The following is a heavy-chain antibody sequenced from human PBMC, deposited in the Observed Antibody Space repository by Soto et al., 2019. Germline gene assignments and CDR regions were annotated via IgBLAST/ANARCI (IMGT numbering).Heavy chain of an antibody. V-gene: IGHV3-21*01. CDR1: GFTFSSYS. CDR2: ISSSSSYI. D-gene: IGHD2-15*01. CDR3: AREENLYCSGGSCYSGIFDY. Sequence: PGGSLRLSCAASGFTFSSYSMNWVRQAPGKGLEWVSSISSSSSYIYYADSVKGRFTISRDNAKNSLYLQMNSLRAEDTAVYYRAREENLYCSGGSCYSGIFDYWGQGTLVTVSS. J-gene: IGHJ4*02.